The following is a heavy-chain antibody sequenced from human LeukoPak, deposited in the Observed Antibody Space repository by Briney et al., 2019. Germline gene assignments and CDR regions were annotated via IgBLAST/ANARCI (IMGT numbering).Heavy chain of an antibody. Sequence: PGESLKISCKGSGYSFTNYWIGWVRQMPGKGLEWMGIIYPGDSDTRYSPSFQGEVTISADKSISTAYLQWSSLKASDTAMYYCARHANYDDHGFLDPWGPGTLGTVSS. CDR3: ARHANYDDHGFLDP. CDR1: GYSFTNYW. V-gene: IGHV5-51*01. J-gene: IGHJ5*02. D-gene: IGHD4-17*01. CDR2: IYPGDSDT.